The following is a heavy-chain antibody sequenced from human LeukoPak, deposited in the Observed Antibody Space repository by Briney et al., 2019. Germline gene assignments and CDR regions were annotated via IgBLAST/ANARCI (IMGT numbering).Heavy chain of an antibody. Sequence: PSETLSLTCAVYGGSFSGYYWSWIRQPPGKGLEWIGEINHSGSTNYNPSLKSRVTISVDTSKNQFSLKLSSVTAADTAVYYCARRSRYDFWSGTNFDYWGQGTLVTVSS. CDR1: GGSFSGYY. CDR2: INHSGST. CDR3: ARRSRYDFWSGTNFDY. D-gene: IGHD3-3*01. V-gene: IGHV4-34*01. J-gene: IGHJ4*02.